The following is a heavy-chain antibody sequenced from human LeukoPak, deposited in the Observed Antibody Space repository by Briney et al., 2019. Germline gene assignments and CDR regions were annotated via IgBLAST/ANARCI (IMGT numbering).Heavy chain of an antibody. CDR2: IYYSGST. Sequence: SETLSLTCTVSGVSISSYYWSWIRQPPGKGLEWIGYIYYSGSTNYNPSLKSRVTISVDTSKNQFSLKLSSVTAADTAVYYCAAYDYVWGSYRFDYWGQGTLVTVSS. D-gene: IGHD3-16*02. V-gene: IGHV4-59*08. J-gene: IGHJ4*02. CDR3: AAYDYVWGSYRFDY. CDR1: GVSISSYY.